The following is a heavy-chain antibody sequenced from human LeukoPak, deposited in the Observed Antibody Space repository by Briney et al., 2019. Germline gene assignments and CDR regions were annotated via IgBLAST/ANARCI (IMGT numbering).Heavy chain of an antibody. CDR3: ARPQHPTYYGDYGMGDY. J-gene: IGHJ4*02. D-gene: IGHD4-17*01. CDR2: ISYDGSNK. CDR1: GFTFSSYG. V-gene: IGHV3-30*19. Sequence: GGSLRLSCAASGFTFSSYGMHWVRQAPGKGLEWVAVISYDGSNKYYADSVKGRFTISRDNSKNTLYLQMNSLRAEDTAVYYCARPQHPTYYGDYGMGDYWGQGTLVTVSS.